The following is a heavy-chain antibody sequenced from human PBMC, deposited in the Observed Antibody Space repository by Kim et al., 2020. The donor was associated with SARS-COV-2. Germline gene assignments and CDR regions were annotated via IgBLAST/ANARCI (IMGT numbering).Heavy chain of an antibody. J-gene: IGHJ4*02. CDR1: GFTFDDYA. Sequence: GGSLRLSCAASGFTFDDYAMHWVRQAPGKGLEWVSGISWNSGSIGYADSVKGRFTISRDNAKNSLYLQMNSLRAEDTALYYCAKGTFRGYFDYWGQGTL. CDR3: AKGTFRGYFDY. V-gene: IGHV3-9*01. CDR2: ISWNSGSI.